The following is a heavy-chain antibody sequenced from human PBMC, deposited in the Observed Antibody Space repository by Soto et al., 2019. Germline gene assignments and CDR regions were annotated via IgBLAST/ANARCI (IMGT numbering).Heavy chain of an antibody. D-gene: IGHD1-26*01. CDR1: GFAFRTYA. Sequence: EVQLLQSGGGLVQPGGSLRLSCAASGFAFRTYAMSWVRQAPGKGLEWVSAISGSGDNTYYTYPVKGRFTISRDNSENTMHLQMNSLRPEDTVIYYCGIALKLGGWTFIDQWGQGTLVTVSS. J-gene: IGHJ4*02. V-gene: IGHV3-23*01. CDR3: GIALKLGGWTFIDQ. CDR2: ISGSGDNT.